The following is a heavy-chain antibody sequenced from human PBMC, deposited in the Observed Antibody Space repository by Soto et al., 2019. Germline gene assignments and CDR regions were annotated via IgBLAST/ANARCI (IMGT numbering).Heavy chain of an antibody. CDR2: IYYSGPT. V-gene: IGHV4-61*01. CDR3: ARGYSHYAH. J-gene: IGHJ4*02. D-gene: IGHD4-4*01. CDR1: GGSVSRDSNF. Sequence: QVQLQESGPGLVKPSETLSLTCTVSGGSVSRDSNFWSWIRQPPGKGLEWIGYIYYSGPTRYNPSLESRVTISIDSSKNQVSLNLTSVTAADTAVYYCARGYSHYAHWGRGTLSPSPQ.